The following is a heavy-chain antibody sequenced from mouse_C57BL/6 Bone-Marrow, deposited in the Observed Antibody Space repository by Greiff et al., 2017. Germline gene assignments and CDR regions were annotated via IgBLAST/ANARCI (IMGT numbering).Heavy chain of an antibody. CDR2: IDPSDSYT. J-gene: IGHJ4*01. Sequence: QVQLQQPGAELVMPGASVKLSCKASGYTFTSYWMHWVKQRPGQGLEWIGEIDPSDSYTNYNQKFKGKSTLTVDKSSSTAYMQLSSLTSEDSAVYYCASERDSSGLQAMDYWCQGTSVTVSS. CDR3: ASERDSSGLQAMDY. V-gene: IGHV1-69*01. CDR1: GYTFTSYW. D-gene: IGHD3-2*02.